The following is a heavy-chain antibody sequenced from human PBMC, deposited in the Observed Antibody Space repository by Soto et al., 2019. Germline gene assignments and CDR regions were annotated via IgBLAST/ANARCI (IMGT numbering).Heavy chain of an antibody. CDR1: GFTSSSYG. V-gene: IGHV3-30*18. CDR2: ISYDGNVA. D-gene: IGHD1-1*01. CDR3: AKEGPITNWYFDY. Sequence: QVQLVESGGGVVQPGRSLRLSCAASGFTSSSYGMHWVRQAPGKGLEWVTVISYDGNVAYYADSVKGRFTISRDNSKNTLYLQMNSLRTEDTAIYDCAKEGPITNWYFDYWVQGTLVTVSS. J-gene: IGHJ4*02.